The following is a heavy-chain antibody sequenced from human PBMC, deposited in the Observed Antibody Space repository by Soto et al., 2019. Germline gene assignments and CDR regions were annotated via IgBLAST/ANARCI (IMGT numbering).Heavy chain of an antibody. CDR1: GFTFSTYA. D-gene: IGHD3-10*01. J-gene: IGHJ4*02. CDR2: ISYTGANQ. V-gene: IGHV3-30-3*01. Sequence: QVRLVESGGGAVQPGDSLRLSCDASGFTFSTYALHWVRQAPGKGLEWVAFISYTGANQYYADSVKGRFTVSRDNSKNIASLQMTSLKPEDSAVYYCAIDAFPDSRVAYYDHWGQGTLVTVSS. CDR3: AIDAFPDSRVAYYDH.